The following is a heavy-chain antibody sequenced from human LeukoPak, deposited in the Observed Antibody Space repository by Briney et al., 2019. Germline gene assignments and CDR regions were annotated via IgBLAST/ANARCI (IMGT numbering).Heavy chain of an antibody. CDR3: ARVQDSQYVDYYMDV. V-gene: IGHV1-8*01. CDR2: MNPNSGNT. Sequence: ASVKVSCKASGYTFTSDDINWVRQATGQGLEWMGWMNPNSGNTGYAQKFQGRVTMTRNTSISTAYMELSSLRSEDTAVYYCARVQDSQYVDYYMDVWGKGTTVTVSS. J-gene: IGHJ6*03. D-gene: IGHD3-16*01. CDR1: GYTFTSDD.